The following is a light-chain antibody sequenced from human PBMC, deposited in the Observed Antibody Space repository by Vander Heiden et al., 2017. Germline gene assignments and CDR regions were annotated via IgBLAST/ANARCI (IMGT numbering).Light chain of an antibody. Sequence: PGERVTLSYRASQSVRSSYLTWSQQKPGQAPKLLIYGASTRATSIPASFSGSGSGTDFTLTISSLQPADFAVYYCQQDDNLPQTFGQGTKVEIK. V-gene: IGKV3D-7*01. CDR1: QSVRSSY. CDR3: QQDDNLPQT. CDR2: GAS. J-gene: IGKJ1*01.